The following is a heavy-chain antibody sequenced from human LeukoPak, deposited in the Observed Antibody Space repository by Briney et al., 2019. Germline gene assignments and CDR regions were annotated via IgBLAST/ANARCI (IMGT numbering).Heavy chain of an antibody. J-gene: IGHJ4*02. CDR1: GGSFSGYY. V-gene: IGHV4-34*01. CDR2: INHSGST. Sequence: PSETLSLTCAVYGGSFSGYYWSWIRQPPGKGLEWIGEINHSGSTNYNPSLKSRVTISVDTSKNQFSLKLSSVTAADTAVYYCARDSSGYCSGGSCPLVFDYWGQGTLVTVSS. D-gene: IGHD2-15*01. CDR3: ARDSSGYCSGGSCPLVFDY.